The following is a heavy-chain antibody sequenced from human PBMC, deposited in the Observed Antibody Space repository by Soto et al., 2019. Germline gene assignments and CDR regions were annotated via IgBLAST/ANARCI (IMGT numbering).Heavy chain of an antibody. CDR3: VGASLGYCSGGSCTDY. Sequence: QVQLVQSGAEVKKPGSSVKVSCKASGGTFSSYTISWVRQAPGQGLEWMGRIIPILGIANYAQKFQGRVTITEHKSTSTAYMELSSLRYEDTAVYYCVGASLGYCSGGSCTDYWGQGTLVTVSS. V-gene: IGHV1-69*02. D-gene: IGHD2-15*01. CDR1: GGTFSSYT. J-gene: IGHJ4*02. CDR2: IIPILGIA.